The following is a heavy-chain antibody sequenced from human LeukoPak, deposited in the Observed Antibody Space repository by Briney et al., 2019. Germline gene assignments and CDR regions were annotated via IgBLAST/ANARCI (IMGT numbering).Heavy chain of an antibody. CDR2: IYHSGSI. J-gene: IGHJ4*02. CDR1: GGSISSGGYS. D-gene: IGHD6-19*01. V-gene: IGHV4-30-2*01. Sequence: PSQTLSLTCAVSGGSISSGGYSWSWIRQPPGKGLGWIGYIYHSGSIYYNPSLKSRVTISVDRSKNQFSLKLSSVTAADTAVYYCARAVAGRPNYFDYWGQGTLVTVSS. CDR3: ARAVAGRPNYFDY.